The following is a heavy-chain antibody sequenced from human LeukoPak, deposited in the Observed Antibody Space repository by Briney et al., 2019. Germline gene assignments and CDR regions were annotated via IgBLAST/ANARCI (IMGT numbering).Heavy chain of an antibody. Sequence: SETLSLTCTVSGGSISSYYWSWIRQPPGKGLEWIGYIYYSGSTNYNPSLKSRVTISLDTSKNHFTLKLSSVTAADTAVYYCARDKAVAGTDQYYGMDVWGQGTTVTVSS. J-gene: IGHJ6*02. CDR1: GGSISSYY. CDR3: ARDKAVAGTDQYYGMDV. V-gene: IGHV4-59*01. D-gene: IGHD6-19*01. CDR2: IYYSGST.